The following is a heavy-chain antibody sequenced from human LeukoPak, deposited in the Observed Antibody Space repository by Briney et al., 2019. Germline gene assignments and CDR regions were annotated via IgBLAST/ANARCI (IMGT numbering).Heavy chain of an antibody. V-gene: IGHV3-48*04. D-gene: IGHD6-19*01. CDR3: ARVEPGSSGWSGFDY. CDR2: ISSSSSTI. Sequence: GGSLRLSCAASGFTFSSYSMNWVRQAPGKGLEWVSYISSSSSTIYYADSVKGRFTISRDNAKNSLYLQMNSLRAEDTAVYYCARVEPGSSGWSGFDYWGQGTLVTVSS. J-gene: IGHJ4*02. CDR1: GFTFSSYS.